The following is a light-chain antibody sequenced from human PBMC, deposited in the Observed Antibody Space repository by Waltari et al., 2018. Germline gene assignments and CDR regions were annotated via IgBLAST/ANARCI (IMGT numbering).Light chain of an antibody. Sequence: QSALTQPVSVSGSPGQSITISCTGTSNDVGTYKFVSWYQQHPGKAPIVIIFEVNERPSGVSNRFSGSKSGNTASLTISGLQPEDEADYYCCSYAGSSTWVFGGGTKLTVL. V-gene: IGLV2-23*02. CDR2: EVN. J-gene: IGLJ3*02. CDR3: CSYAGSSTWV. CDR1: SNDVGTYKF.